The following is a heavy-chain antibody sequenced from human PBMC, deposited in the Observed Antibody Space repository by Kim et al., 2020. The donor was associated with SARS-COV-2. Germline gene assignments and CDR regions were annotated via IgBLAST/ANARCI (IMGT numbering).Heavy chain of an antibody. CDR2: IYDTGSTST. CDR1: GGSISSSCYY. CDR3: ARQIDHGDY. Sequence: SETLSLTCTVYGGSISSSCYYWGWIRQPPGKGLEWIGSIYDTGSTSTHYNPPLNSRVTISVDTSRQQLSLKPVSLTAADTAVYYCARQIDHGDY. D-gene: IGHD2-8*02. J-gene: IGHJ4*01. V-gene: IGHV4-39*01.